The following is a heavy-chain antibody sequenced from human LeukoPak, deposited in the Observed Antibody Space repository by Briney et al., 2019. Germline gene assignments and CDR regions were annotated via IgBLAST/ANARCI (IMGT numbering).Heavy chain of an antibody. Sequence: PGGSLRLSCAASGLIFDEYAMHWVRQAPGKGLEWVSGISWNSADIAYADSVKGRFTISRDNAKNSLYLQMNSLRAEDTAVYYCAKGYDFWSAYDDYWGQGTLVTVSS. CDR1: GLIFDEYA. V-gene: IGHV3-9*01. D-gene: IGHD3-3*01. CDR2: ISWNSADI. J-gene: IGHJ4*02. CDR3: AKGYDFWSAYDDY.